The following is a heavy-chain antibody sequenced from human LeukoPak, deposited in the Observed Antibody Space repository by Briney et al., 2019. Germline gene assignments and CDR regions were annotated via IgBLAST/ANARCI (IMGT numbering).Heavy chain of an antibody. J-gene: IGHJ6*04. CDR1: GYSFTSYW. D-gene: IGHD3-10*01. CDR3: ARQHYGSGTRGMDV. V-gene: IGHV5-10-1*01. Sequence: GESLRIYCKGSGYSFTSYWISWVRQMPGKGLEWMGRIEPSDSYTNYSPYYQGHVTISADKSISTAYLQWSSLKASDTAMYYCARQHYGSGTRGMDVWGKGTTVTVSS. CDR2: IEPSDSYT.